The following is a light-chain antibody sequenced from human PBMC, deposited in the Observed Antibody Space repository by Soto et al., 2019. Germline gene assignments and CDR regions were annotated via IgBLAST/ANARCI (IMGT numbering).Light chain of an antibody. CDR1: SSDVGAYNY. V-gene: IGLV2-14*03. Sequence: QSALTQPASVSGSPGQSITISCTGTSSDVGAYNYVSWYQHHPGKAPKLLIYDVSHRPSRVSNRFSGSKSGNTASLTISGLQAEDEADYYCSSYTSRSTVVFGGGTQLTVL. J-gene: IGLJ2*01. CDR2: DVS. CDR3: SSYTSRSTVV.